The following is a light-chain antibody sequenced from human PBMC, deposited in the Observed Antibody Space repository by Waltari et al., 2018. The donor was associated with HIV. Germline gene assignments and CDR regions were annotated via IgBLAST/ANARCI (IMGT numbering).Light chain of an antibody. CDR2: STN. J-gene: IGLJ3*02. CDR3: LVHMGHGAWV. CDR1: SGSVSTTSF. Sequence: QTVVTQEPSFSVSPGGTVTLTCGLNSGSVSTTSFPSWYQQTPVQAPRPLIYSTNIRSSGVPERFSGSILGNKAALTITGAQADDESDYYCLVHMGHGAWVFGGGTKLTVL. V-gene: IGLV8-61*01.